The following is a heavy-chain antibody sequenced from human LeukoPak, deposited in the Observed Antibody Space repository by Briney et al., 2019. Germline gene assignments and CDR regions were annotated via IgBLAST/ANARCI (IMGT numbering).Heavy chain of an antibody. CDR2: IYYSGST. V-gene: IGHV4-59*08. Sequence: SETLSLTCTVSGASIRNYYWSWIRQSPGKGLEWIGFIYYSGSTNYNPSLESRVAMSVDTSKNQFSLRLSSVTAADTAIYYCARRYSSSWYVGFFDPWGQGTLVTVSS. J-gene: IGHJ5*02. CDR3: ARRYSSSWYVGFFDP. CDR1: GASIRNYY. D-gene: IGHD6-13*01.